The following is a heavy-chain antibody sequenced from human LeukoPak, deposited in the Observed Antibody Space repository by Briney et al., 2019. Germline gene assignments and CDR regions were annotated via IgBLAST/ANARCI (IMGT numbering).Heavy chain of an antibody. D-gene: IGHD3-22*01. CDR1: GFTFRSYW. J-gene: IGHJ4*02. V-gene: IGHV3-53*01. Sequence: PGGSLRLSCAASGFTFRSYWMSWVRQAPGKGLEWVSTIYTGGNTYYAASVKGRFTISRDFSKNTVFLHMNSLRAEDTAMYYCARGDDSGYYDYFDYWGQGALVTVSS. CDR3: ARGDDSGYYDYFDY. CDR2: IYTGGNT.